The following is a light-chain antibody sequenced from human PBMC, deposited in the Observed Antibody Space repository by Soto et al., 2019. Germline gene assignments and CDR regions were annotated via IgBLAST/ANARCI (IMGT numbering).Light chain of an antibody. CDR2: GAS. CDR1: QDIRKY. Sequence: DIQMTQSPSSLSASVGDRVTITCQASQDIRKYLSWYQQEPGKAPKLLIYGASNLEPGVPSRFSGGGSGTDFFFTISSLRREDIATYYCQQYANVPYTFGRGTKLEIK. J-gene: IGKJ2*01. CDR3: QQYANVPYT. V-gene: IGKV1-33*01.